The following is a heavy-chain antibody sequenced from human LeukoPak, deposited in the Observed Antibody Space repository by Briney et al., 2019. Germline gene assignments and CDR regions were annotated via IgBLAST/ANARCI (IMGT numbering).Heavy chain of an antibody. CDR2: ISGSGGST. CDR3: AKSLDPIAVAGDDAFDI. D-gene: IGHD6-19*01. V-gene: IGHV3-23*01. J-gene: IGHJ3*02. Sequence: GGSLRLSCAASGFTFDDYGMSWVRQAPGKGLEWVSAISGSGGSTYYADSVKGRFTISRDNSKNTLYLQMNSLRAEDTAVYYCAKSLDPIAVAGDDAFDIWGQGTMVTVSS. CDR1: GFTFDDYG.